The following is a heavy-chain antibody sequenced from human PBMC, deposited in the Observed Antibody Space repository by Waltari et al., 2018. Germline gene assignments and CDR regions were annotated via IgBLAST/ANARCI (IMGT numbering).Heavy chain of an antibody. D-gene: IGHD5-12*01. J-gene: IGHJ4*02. V-gene: IGHV3-23*01. CDR1: GFSFSNYA. CDR2: ISGTGGST. CDR3: AKGVRVAATLLYFDY. Sequence: EVQLLESGGDLVQPGGSLRLSCAASGFSFSNYAISWVRQAPGKGLEWVSGISGTGGSTYYADSVKGRFTISRDNSKNTLYLQMNSLRAEDTAIYYCAKGVRVAATLLYFDYWGQGALITVSS.